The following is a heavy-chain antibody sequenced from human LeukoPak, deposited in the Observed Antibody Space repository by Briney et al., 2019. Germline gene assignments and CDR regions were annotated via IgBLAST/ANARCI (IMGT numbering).Heavy chain of an antibody. V-gene: IGHV3-23*01. CDR1: GFTFSSHA. D-gene: IGHD1-1*01. J-gene: IGHJ4*02. Sequence: GGSLRLSCAASGFTFSSHAMCWVRQAPGKGLEWVSSIDISGGSTYYADSVQGRFTISRDNSKNALYLEMNSLRAEDTALYYCANEVRPNDYWGQGTLVTVSS. CDR2: IDISGGST. CDR3: ANEVRPNDY.